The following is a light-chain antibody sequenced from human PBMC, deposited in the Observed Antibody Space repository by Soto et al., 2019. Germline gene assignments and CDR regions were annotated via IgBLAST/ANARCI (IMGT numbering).Light chain of an antibody. CDR3: QQSYSTVIT. CDR1: QSISSY. J-gene: IGKJ5*01. Sequence: DIQMTQSPSSLSASVGDRVTITCRASQSISSYLNWYQQKPGKAPKLLIYAASSWQRGVPSRFSGSGSGTDFTLTISSLQPEDFATYYCQQSYSTVITFGQGTLLEIK. V-gene: IGKV1-39*01. CDR2: AAS.